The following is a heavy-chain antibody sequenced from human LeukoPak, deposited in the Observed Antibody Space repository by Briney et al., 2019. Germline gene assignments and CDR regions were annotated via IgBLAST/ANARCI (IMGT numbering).Heavy chain of an antibody. CDR2: ISSSSSYI. Sequence: GGSLRLSCAASGFTFSSYSMNWVRQAPGKGLEWVSSISSSSSYIYYADSVKGRFTISRDNAKNSLYLQMNSLRAEDTAVYYCARVDDYYDSSGCEPYYCYYYMDVWGKGTTVTVSS. D-gene: IGHD3-22*01. CDR1: GFTFSSYS. CDR3: ARVDDYYDSSGCEPYYCYYYMDV. V-gene: IGHV3-21*01. J-gene: IGHJ6*03.